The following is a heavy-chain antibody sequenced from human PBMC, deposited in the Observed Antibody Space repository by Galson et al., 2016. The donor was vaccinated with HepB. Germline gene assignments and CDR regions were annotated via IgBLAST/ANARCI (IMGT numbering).Heavy chain of an antibody. CDR2: IGRDEITK. J-gene: IGHJ4*02. D-gene: IGHD3-9*01. CDR1: GFTFSGHS. V-gene: IGHV3-30-3*01. Sequence: SLRLSCAASGFTFSGHSIHWVRQPPGQGLEWVAVIGRDEITKNAADSMKGRFTISIDKSKNKVYLQMDSLRGDDSAMYYCARGPFDGRHYFDYWGQGTLVTVSS. CDR3: ARGPFDGRHYFDY.